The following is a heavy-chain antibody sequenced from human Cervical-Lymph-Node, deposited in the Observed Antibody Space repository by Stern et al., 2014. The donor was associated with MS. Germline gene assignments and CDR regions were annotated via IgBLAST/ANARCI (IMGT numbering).Heavy chain of an antibody. D-gene: IGHD3-3*01. CDR3: AKGSDFWSGYCDY. CDR2: LSGNGGST. V-gene: IGHV3-23*04. Sequence: EVQLEESGGGLVQPGGSLRLSCAASGLTFSTYAMSWVRQVPGKGLEWVSDLSGNGGSTYYADSVRVWFTISRDNSKNTLDLHMNSLRAEDTAVYYCAKGSDFWSGYCDYWGQGTLVTVSS. CDR1: GLTFSTYA. J-gene: IGHJ4*02.